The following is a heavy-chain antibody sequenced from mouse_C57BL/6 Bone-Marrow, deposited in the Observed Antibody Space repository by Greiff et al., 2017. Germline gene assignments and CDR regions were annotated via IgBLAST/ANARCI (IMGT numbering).Heavy chain of an antibody. D-gene: IGHD2-2*01. V-gene: IGHV5-2*01. CDR1: EYEFPSYD. CDR3: ESICYGYDGSY. J-gene: IGHJ3*01. CDR2: INSDGGST. Sequence: EVKVVESGGGLVQPGESLKLSCESNEYEFPSYDMSWVRKTPEKRLELVAAINSDGGSTYYPDTMERRFIISRDNTRRTLYVQMGGLRSEDTALYYCESICYGYDGSYWGQGTLVTVSA.